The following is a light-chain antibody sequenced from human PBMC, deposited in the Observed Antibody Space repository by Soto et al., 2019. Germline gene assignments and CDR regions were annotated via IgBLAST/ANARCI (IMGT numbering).Light chain of an antibody. J-gene: IGLJ1*01. V-gene: IGLV2-14*01. Sequence: HSVLSQPASVSGSPGQSITISCPRTSSDVGGFEYVSWYQHQPGKAPKLIIYDVTKRPSGVSNRFSGSKSGNTASLTISGIQAEDEGDYYCGSITRTSTSVFGTGTKVTVL. CDR1: SSDVGGFEY. CDR2: DVT. CDR3: GSITRTSTSV.